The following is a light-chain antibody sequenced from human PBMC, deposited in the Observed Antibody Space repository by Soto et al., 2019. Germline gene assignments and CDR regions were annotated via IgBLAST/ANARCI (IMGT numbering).Light chain of an antibody. Sequence: QSALTQPRSVSGSPGQSVTISCTGTSSDVGGYNYVSWDQHHPGKAPKLMFYDVSKRPSGVPDGFSGSKSGNTASLTISGLQAEDEADYYCCSYAGSYTWVFGGGTKLTVL. CDR2: DVS. CDR1: SSDVGGYNY. CDR3: CSYAGSYTWV. J-gene: IGLJ3*02. V-gene: IGLV2-11*01.